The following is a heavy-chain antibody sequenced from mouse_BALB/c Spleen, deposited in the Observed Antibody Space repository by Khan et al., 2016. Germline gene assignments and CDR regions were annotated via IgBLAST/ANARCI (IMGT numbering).Heavy chain of an antibody. J-gene: IGHJ2*01. D-gene: IGHD4-1*01. CDR2: INPDSSTI. CDR3: PRNCDVGFDY. V-gene: IGHV4-1*02. Sequence: EVKLLESGGGLVQPGGSLKLSCTTSGFDFSRYWMSWVRQTPGRGLEWIGEINPDSSTINYTPSLKDKFIISRDNAKNTLYLQMSKVRSEDTAPYYCPRNCDVGFDYWGQGTTLTVSS. CDR1: GFDFSRYW.